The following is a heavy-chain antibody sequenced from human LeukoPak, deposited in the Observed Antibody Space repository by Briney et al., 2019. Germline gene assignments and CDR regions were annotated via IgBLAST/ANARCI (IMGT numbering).Heavy chain of an antibody. D-gene: IGHD5-18*01. CDR1: GYTFTSYG. CDR3: ARDEGYSYGILIDY. CDR2: ISAYNGNT. J-gene: IGHJ4*02. V-gene: IGHV1-18*04. Sequence: ASVKVSCKASGYTFTSYGISWVRQAPGQGLEWMGWISAYNGNTNYAQKLQGRVTMTTDTSTSTVYMELRSLRSDDTAVYYCARDEGYSYGILIDYWGQGTLVTVSS.